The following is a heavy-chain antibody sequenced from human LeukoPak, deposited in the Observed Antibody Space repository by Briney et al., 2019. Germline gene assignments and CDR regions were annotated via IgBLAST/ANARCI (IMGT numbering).Heavy chain of an antibody. J-gene: IGHJ4*02. CDR3: ARGVGAFEGAR. CDR1: GFTFSSYS. V-gene: IGHV3-21*01. CDR2: ISSSSSYI. Sequence: GGSLRLSCAASGFTFSSYSMNWVRQAPGKGLEWVSSISSSSSYIYYADSVKGRFTISRDNAKNSLYLQMNSLRAEDTAVYYCARGVGAFEGARWGQGTLVTVSS. D-gene: IGHD1-26*01.